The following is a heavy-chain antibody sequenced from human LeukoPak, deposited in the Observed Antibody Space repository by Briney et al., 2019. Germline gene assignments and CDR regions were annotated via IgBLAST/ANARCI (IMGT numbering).Heavy chain of an antibody. Sequence: GGSLRLSCAASGFTFSTYNMNWVRQAPGKGLEWVSYISSSGSTIYYADSVKGRFTISRDNAKNSLYLQMNSLRAEDTAVYYCAELGITMIGGVWGKGTTVSISS. CDR1: GFTFSTYN. CDR3: AELGITMIGGV. V-gene: IGHV3-48*03. CDR2: ISSSGSTI. D-gene: IGHD3-10*02. J-gene: IGHJ6*04.